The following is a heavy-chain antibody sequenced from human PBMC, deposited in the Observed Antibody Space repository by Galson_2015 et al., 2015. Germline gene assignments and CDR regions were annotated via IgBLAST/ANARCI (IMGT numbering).Heavy chain of an antibody. V-gene: IGHV4-38-2*02. D-gene: IGHD2-15*01. CDR2: ISHSGST. Sequence: SETLSLTCTVSGYSISSGYYWGWIRQPPGKGLEWIGSISHSGSTDYNPSLMSRVTISVDTSKNQFSLKLSSVTAADTAVYYCAREGCSGGSCYGTIDYWGQGTLVTVSS. CDR3: AREGCSGGSCYGTIDY. J-gene: IGHJ4*02. CDR1: GYSISSGYY.